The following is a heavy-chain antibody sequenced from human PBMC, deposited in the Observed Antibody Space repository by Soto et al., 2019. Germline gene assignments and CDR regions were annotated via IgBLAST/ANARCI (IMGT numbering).Heavy chain of an antibody. CDR1: GFTFSSYA. CDR3: ARRSSGWYFDY. CDR2: LSGSGGST. V-gene: IGHV3-23*01. D-gene: IGHD6-19*01. J-gene: IGHJ4*02. Sequence: EVQLLESGGGLVQPGGSLRLSCAASGFTFSSYAMSWFRHAPGKVLEWVSALSGSGGSTYYADSAKGRFTISRDNSKNTLYLQMNSLRAEDTAVYYCARRSSGWYFDYWGQGTLVTVSA.